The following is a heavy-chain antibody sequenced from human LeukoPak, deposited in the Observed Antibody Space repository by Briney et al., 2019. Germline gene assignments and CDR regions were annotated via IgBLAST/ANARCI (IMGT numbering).Heavy chain of an antibody. CDR2: IRDNGGTT. CDR3: ATASVTTPLAFDI. J-gene: IGHJ3*02. CDR1: GFTFSSYA. V-gene: IGHV3-23*01. D-gene: IGHD4-17*01. Sequence: GGSLRLSCAASGFTFSSYAMSWVRQAPGKGLEWVSAIRDNGGTTYYADSVKGRFTISRDNSKNTLYLQMNSLRAGDTAVYYCATASVTTPLAFDIWGQGTMVTVSS.